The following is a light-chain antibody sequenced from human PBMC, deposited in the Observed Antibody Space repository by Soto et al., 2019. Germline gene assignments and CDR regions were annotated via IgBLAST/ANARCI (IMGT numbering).Light chain of an antibody. Sequence: DIQMTQSPSSLSASVGDRVTITCQASQDISNYLNWYQQKPGKAPKLLIYDASNLETGVPSRFSGSGSLTDFTFTISSLQPEDIATYYCQQYDNLPLLFGPGTKVDIK. CDR3: QQYDNLPLL. J-gene: IGKJ3*01. CDR1: QDISNY. V-gene: IGKV1-33*01. CDR2: DAS.